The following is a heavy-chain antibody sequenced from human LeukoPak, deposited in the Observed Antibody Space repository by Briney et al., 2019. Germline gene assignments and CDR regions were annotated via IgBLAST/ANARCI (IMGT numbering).Heavy chain of an antibody. V-gene: IGHV4-61*02. CDR2: IYTSGST. CDR3: ARGRLYYDSSGYYSGFDY. D-gene: IGHD3-22*01. J-gene: IGHJ4*02. Sequence: SQTLSLTCTVSGGSISSGSYYWSWIRQPAGKGLEWIGRIYTSGSTNYNPSLKSRVTISVDTSKNQFSLKLSSVTAADTAVYYCARGRLYYDSSGYYSGFDYWGQGTLVTVSS. CDR1: GGSISSGSYY.